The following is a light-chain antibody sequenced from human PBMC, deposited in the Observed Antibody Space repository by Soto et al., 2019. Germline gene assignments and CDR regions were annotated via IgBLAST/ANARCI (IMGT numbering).Light chain of an antibody. V-gene: IGKV3-20*01. Sequence: EIVLTQSPGTLSLSPGERATLSCRASQSVSSSYLAWYQQKPGQAPRLLFYGASSRATGIPDRFSGSGSGTDFTLTISRLEPEDFAEYYCQQYGSSPLTFGGGTKVEIK. CDR1: QSVSSSY. CDR2: GAS. J-gene: IGKJ4*01. CDR3: QQYGSSPLT.